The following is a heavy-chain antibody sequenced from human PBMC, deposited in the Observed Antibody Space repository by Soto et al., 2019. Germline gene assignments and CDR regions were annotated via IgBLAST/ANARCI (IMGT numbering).Heavy chain of an antibody. CDR3: AKGEDSYYYYYYGMDV. Sequence: QVQLVESGGGVVQPGRSLRLSCAASRFTFSSYGMHWVRQAPGKGLEWVAVISYDGSNKYYADSVKGRFTISRDNSKNTLYLQMNSLRAEDTAVYYCAKGEDSYYYYYYGMDVWGQGTTVTVSS. J-gene: IGHJ6*02. CDR2: ISYDGSNK. V-gene: IGHV3-30*18. CDR1: RFTFSSYG.